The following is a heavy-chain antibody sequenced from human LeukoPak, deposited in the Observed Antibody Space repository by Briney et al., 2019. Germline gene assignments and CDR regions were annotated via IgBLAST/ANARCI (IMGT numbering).Heavy chain of an antibody. CDR2: IYYSGST. D-gene: IGHD5-18*01. CDR3: ARDKGVDTAMSDAFDI. V-gene: IGHV4-39*07. CDR1: GGSISSSSYY. Sequence: PSETLSLTCTVSGGSISSSSYYWGWIRQPPGKGLEWIGSIYYSGSTYYNPSLKSRVTISVDTSKNQFSLKLSSVTAADTAVYYCARDKGVDTAMSDAFDIWGQGTMVTVSS. J-gene: IGHJ3*02.